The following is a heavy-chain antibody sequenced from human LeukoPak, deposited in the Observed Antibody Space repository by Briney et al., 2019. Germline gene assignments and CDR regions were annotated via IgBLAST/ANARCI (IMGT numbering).Heavy chain of an antibody. J-gene: IGHJ4*02. CDR3: ARQEIRSSYYGLDY. D-gene: IGHD1-26*01. V-gene: IGHV4-4*07. CDR1: GASITSYF. Sequence: ASETLSLTCTVSGASITSYFWHWIRHPAGKGLEWIGRVSSSGTTNYNPSLRGRVTMSVDTSKNQFSLNLNSVIAADTAVYYCARQEIRSSYYGLDYWGQGTLVTVSS. CDR2: VSSSGTT.